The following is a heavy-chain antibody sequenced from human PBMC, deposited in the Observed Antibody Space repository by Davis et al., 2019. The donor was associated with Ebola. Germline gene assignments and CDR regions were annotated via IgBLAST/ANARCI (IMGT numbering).Heavy chain of an antibody. CDR3: ARRRYSSSWYVDP. CDR1: GGSISSYY. D-gene: IGHD6-13*01. Sequence: PGGSLRLSCTVSGGSISSYYWSWIRQPPGKGLEWIGYIYYSGSTNYNPSLKSRVTISVDTSKNQFSLKLSSVTAADTAVYYCARRRYSSSWYVDPWGQGTLVTVSS. J-gene: IGHJ5*02. V-gene: IGHV4-59*08. CDR2: IYYSGST.